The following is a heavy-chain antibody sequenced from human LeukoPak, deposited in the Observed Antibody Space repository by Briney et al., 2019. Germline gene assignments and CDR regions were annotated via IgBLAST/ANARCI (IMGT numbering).Heavy chain of an antibody. CDR2: INHSGST. J-gene: IGHJ4*02. Sequence: PSETLSLTCAVYGGSFSGYYWSWIRQPPGKGLEWIGEINHSGSTNYNPSLKSRVTISVDTSKNQFSLKLSSVTAADTAVYYCASLKWFGEPPDYWGQGTLVTVSS. V-gene: IGHV4-34*01. CDR1: GGSFSGYY. CDR3: ASLKWFGEPPDY. D-gene: IGHD3-10*01.